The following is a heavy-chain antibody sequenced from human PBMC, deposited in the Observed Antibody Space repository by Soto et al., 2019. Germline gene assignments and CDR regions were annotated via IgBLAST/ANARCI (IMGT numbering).Heavy chain of an antibody. CDR2: MNPNSGNT. V-gene: IGHV1-8*01. CDR3: ARAPMVRGVLRLNTPRWFDP. Sequence: QVQLVQSGAEVKKPGASVKVSCKASGYTFTSYDINWVRQATGQGLEWMGWMNPNSGNTGYAQKFQGRVTMTRNTSXXTXYXELSSLRSEDTAVYYCARAPMVRGVLRLNTPRWFDPWGQGTLVTVSS. J-gene: IGHJ5*02. D-gene: IGHD3-10*01. CDR1: GYTFTSYD.